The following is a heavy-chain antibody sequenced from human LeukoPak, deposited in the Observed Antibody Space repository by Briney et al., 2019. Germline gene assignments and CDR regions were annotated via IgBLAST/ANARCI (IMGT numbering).Heavy chain of an antibody. CDR3: ARLRGRWDSFDY. V-gene: IGHV4-59*08. CDR2: IYYSGST. D-gene: IGHD1-26*01. CDR1: GGSISSYY. J-gene: IGHJ4*01. Sequence: SETLSLTCTVSGGSISSYYWSWIRQPPGKGLEWIGYIYYSGSTNYNPALKSRVTISVDTSKNQFSLKLSSVTAADTAVYYCARLRGRWDSFDYWGQEAWSPSP.